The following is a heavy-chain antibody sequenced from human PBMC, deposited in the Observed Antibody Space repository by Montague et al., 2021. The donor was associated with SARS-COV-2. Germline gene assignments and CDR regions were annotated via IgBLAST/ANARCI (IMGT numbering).Heavy chain of an antibody. CDR1: GFTFSSYS. CDR2: ISSSSSYI. Sequence: SLRLSSAASGFTFSSYSMNWVRQAPGKGLDWVSSISSSSSYIYYADSVKGRFTISRDNAKNSLYLQMNSLRAEDTAVYYCARGYEFWSGSCYYYYGMDVWGQGTTVTVSS. J-gene: IGHJ6*02. V-gene: IGHV3-21*01. D-gene: IGHD3-3*01. CDR3: ARGYEFWSGSCYYYYGMDV.